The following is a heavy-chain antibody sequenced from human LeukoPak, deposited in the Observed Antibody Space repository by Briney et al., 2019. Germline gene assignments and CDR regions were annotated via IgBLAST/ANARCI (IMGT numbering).Heavy chain of an antibody. V-gene: IGHV4-39*01. Sequence: SETLSLTCTVSGGSISSSSYYWGWIRQPPGKGLEWIGSIYYSGSTYYNPSLKSRVTISVDTSKNQFSLKLGSVTAADTAVYYCARPGAIGDDYVWGSYRGAFDIWGQGTMVTVSS. D-gene: IGHD3-16*02. J-gene: IGHJ3*02. CDR3: ARPGAIGDDYVWGSYRGAFDI. CDR2: IYYSGST. CDR1: GGSISSSSYY.